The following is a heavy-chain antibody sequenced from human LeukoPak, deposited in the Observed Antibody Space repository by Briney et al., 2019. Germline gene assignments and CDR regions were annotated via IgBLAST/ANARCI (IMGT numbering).Heavy chain of an antibody. D-gene: IGHD1-26*01. CDR2: TDPGSDGR. CDR1: GYTFTDSAYH. V-gene: IGHV1-2*06. CDR3: ARDNYGSLDY. J-gene: IGHJ4*02. Sequence: ASVKVSCKTSGYTFTDSAYHLHWVRQAPGQGLEWMGRTDPGSDGRTYAQNFQGRVTMTSDTSISTAYMELTGLTSDDTALYYCARDNYGSLDYWGQGTQVTVSS.